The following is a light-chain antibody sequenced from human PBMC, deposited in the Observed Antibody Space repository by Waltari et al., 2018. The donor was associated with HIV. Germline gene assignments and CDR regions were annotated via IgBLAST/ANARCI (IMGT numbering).Light chain of an antibody. CDR3: QVWEPTSDHVV. V-gene: IGLV3-21*03. CDR1: NIGMKT. Sequence: SYALTQETSVSVAPGKTARITCVGDNIGMKTVHWYQQKPGQAPVRVMYDDSNRPSGIPERFSGSNSWNTATLTINRVEVGDEADYYCQVWEPTSDHVVFGGGSRLIVL. J-gene: IGLJ2*01. CDR2: DDS.